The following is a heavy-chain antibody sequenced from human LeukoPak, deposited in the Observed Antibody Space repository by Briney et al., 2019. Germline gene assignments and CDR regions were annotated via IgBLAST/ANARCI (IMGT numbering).Heavy chain of an antibody. Sequence: PGGSLRLSCAASGFTFSSYWMSWVRQAPGKGLEWVANIKQDGSEKYYVDSVKGRFTISRDNAKNSLYLQMNSLRAEDTAVYYCARVSRGLQLRFDYWGQGTLVTVSS. CDR1: GFTFSSYW. J-gene: IGHJ4*02. V-gene: IGHV3-7*01. CDR3: ARVSRGLQLRFDY. D-gene: IGHD5-18*01. CDR2: IKQDGSEK.